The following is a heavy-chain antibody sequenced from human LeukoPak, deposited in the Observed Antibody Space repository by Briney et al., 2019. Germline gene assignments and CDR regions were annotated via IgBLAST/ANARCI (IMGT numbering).Heavy chain of an antibody. V-gene: IGHV4-59*01. CDR3: ARGVAYSSSWNGAYYFDY. J-gene: IGHJ4*02. CDR2: IYYSGST. Sequence: SETLSLTCTVSGGSISSYYWSWIRQPPGKGLEWIGYIYYSGSTNYNPSLKSRVTISVDTSKNQFSLKLSSVTAADAAVYYCARGVAYSSSWNGAYYFDYWGQGTLVTVSS. CDR1: GGSISSYY. D-gene: IGHD6-13*01.